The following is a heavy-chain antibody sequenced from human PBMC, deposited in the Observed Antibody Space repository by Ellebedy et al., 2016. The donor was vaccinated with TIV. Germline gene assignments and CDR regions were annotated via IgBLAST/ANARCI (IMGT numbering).Heavy chain of an antibody. Sequence: SETLSLTCTVSGGSISSSSYYWGWIRQPPGKGLEWIGSIFYSGSTYYNPSLKSRVTISVDTSKNQFSLKLSSVTAADTAVYYCARDSKKGWAFDIWGQGTMVTVSS. D-gene: IGHD6-19*01. J-gene: IGHJ3*02. CDR1: GGSISSSSYY. V-gene: IGHV4-39*07. CDR3: ARDSKKGWAFDI. CDR2: IFYSGST.